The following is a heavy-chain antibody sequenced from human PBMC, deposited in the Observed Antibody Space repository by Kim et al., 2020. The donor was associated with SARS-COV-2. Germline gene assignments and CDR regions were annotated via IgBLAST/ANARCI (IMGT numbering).Heavy chain of an antibody. CDR3: ARDQEYYYGSGSYISY. V-gene: IGHV3-30*04. CDR1: GFTFSSYA. CDR2: ISYDGSNN. Sequence: GGSLRLSCAASGFTFSSYAMHWVRQAPGKGLEWVAVISYDGSNNYYADSVKGRFTISRDNSKNTLYLQMSSLRPEDTAVYYCARDQEYYYGSGSYISYWGQGTLVTVSS. J-gene: IGHJ4*02. D-gene: IGHD3-10*01.